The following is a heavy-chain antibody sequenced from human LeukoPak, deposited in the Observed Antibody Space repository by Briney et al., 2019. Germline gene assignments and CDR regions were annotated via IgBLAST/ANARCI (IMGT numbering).Heavy chain of an antibody. CDR2: LNPYSGGT. CDR1: GYTFTGYY. V-gene: IGHV1-2*02. CDR3: ARGVGSGWYNWFDH. J-gene: IGHJ5*02. D-gene: IGHD6-19*01. Sequence: ASVKVSCKASGYTFTGYYMHWVRQAPGQGLEWMGWLNPYSGGTNYAQKFQGRVTMTRDTSISTAYMELSRLRSDDTAVYYCARGVGSGWYNWFDHWGQGTLVTVSS.